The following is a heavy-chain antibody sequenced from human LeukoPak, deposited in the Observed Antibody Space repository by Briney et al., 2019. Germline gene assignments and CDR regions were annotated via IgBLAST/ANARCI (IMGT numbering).Heavy chain of an antibody. D-gene: IGHD2-15*01. CDR1: GFTFSSYA. CDR2: ISYDGGKK. CDR3: ARDPGYCDGGSRYSSAFDI. Sequence: GGSLRLSCAASGFTFSSYAMHWVRQAPGKGLEWVSVISYDGGKKNYADSVKGRFSISRDNSKKTLYLQMNSLRAEDTAVYNCARDPGYCDGGSRYSSAFDIWGQGTIVTVSS. V-gene: IGHV3-30*04. J-gene: IGHJ3*02.